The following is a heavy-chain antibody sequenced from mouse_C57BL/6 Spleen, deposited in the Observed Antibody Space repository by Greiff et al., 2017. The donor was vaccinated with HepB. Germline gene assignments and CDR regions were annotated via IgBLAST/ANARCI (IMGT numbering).Heavy chain of an antibody. V-gene: IGHV3-6*01. CDR1: GYSITSGYY. Sequence: EVQLQESGPGLVKPSQSLSLTCSVTGYSITSGYYWNWIRQFPGNKLEWMGYISYDGSNNYNPSLKNRISITRDTSKNQFFLKLNSVTTEDTATYYCARDLYGPRMDYWGQGTSVTVSS. D-gene: IGHD2-10*02. J-gene: IGHJ4*01. CDR2: ISYDGSN. CDR3: ARDLYGPRMDY.